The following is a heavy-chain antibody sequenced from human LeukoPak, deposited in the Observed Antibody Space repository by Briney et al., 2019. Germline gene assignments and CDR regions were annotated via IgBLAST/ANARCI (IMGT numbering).Heavy chain of an antibody. D-gene: IGHD2-2*01. V-gene: IGHV1-69*13. CDR2: IIPIFGTA. J-gene: IGHJ4*02. Sequence: GASVKVSCKASGYTFSSYAISWVRQAPGQGLEWMGGIIPIFGTANYAQKFQGRVTITADESTSTAYMELSSLRSEDTAVYYCAREGSGGSTSCYYYWGQGTLVTVSS. CDR1: GYTFSSYA. CDR3: AREGSGGSTSCYYY.